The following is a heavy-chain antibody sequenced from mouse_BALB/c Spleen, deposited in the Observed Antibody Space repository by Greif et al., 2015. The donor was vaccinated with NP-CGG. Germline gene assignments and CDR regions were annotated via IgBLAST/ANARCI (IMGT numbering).Heavy chain of an antibody. Sequence: DVQLQESGAELVRSGASVKLSCTASGFNIKDYYMHWVKQRPEQGLEWIGWIDPENGDTEYAPKFQGKATMTADTSSNAAYLQLSSLTSEDTAVYYCNYYGSSYCWGQGTLVTVSA. D-gene: IGHD1-1*01. CDR3: NYYGSSYC. CDR1: GFNIKDYY. V-gene: IGHV14-4*02. CDR2: IDPENGDT. J-gene: IGHJ3*01.